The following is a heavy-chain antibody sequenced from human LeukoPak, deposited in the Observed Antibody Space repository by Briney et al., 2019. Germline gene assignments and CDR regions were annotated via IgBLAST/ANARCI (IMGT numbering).Heavy chain of an antibody. V-gene: IGHV1-2*02. CDR2: INPNSGGT. CDR1: GYTFTGYY. CDR3: ARDSQGYCSSTSCYTRGAFDI. Sequence: ASVKVSCTASGYTFTGYYMHWVRQAPGQGLEWMGWINPNSGGTNYAQKFQGRVTMTRDTSISTAYMELSRLRSDDTAVYYCARDSQGYCSSTSCYTRGAFDIWGQGTMVTVSS. D-gene: IGHD2-2*02. J-gene: IGHJ3*02.